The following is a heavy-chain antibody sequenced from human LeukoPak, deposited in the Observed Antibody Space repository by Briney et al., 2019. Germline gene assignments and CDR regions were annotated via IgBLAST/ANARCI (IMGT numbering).Heavy chain of an antibody. CDR3: ARDHEWSWDY. J-gene: IGHJ4*02. CDR1: GVPFSIYG. Sequence: GGSLRLSCTVSGVPFSIYGLHWVRQAPGRGLEWVAFLRSDGRDKYCADSVKGRFTLSRDSSKNTVYLQLSSLRTEDTAVYYCARDHEWSWDYWGQGTLVIVSS. CDR2: LRSDGRDK. V-gene: IGHV3-30*02. D-gene: IGHD3-3*01.